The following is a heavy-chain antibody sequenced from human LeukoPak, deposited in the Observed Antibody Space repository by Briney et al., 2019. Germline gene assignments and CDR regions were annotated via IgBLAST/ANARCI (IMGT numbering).Heavy chain of an antibody. CDR1: GFTFSSFA. J-gene: IGHJ4*02. Sequence: GGSLRLSCAASGFTFSSFAMSWVRQAPGKGLEWVSAISGSGGSTYYADSVKGRFTISRDNSKNTLYLQMNSLRAEDTAVYYCAKDAHYYDSSGYSDYWGQGTLVTVSS. CDR3: AKDAHYYDSSGYSDY. V-gene: IGHV3-23*01. CDR2: ISGSGGST. D-gene: IGHD3-22*01.